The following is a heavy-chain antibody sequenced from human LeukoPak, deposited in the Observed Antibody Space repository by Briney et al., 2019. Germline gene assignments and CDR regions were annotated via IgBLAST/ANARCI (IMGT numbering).Heavy chain of an antibody. Sequence: ASVKVSCKASGYTFTSYGISWVRQAPGQGLEWMGWISAYNGNTNYAQKLQGRVTMTTDTSTSTAYMELRSLRSDDTAVYYCARVLYGSGSYHFDYWGQGTLVTVSS. CDR3: ARVLYGSGSYHFDY. V-gene: IGHV1-18*01. CDR1: GYTFTSYG. D-gene: IGHD3-10*01. CDR2: ISAYNGNT. J-gene: IGHJ4*02.